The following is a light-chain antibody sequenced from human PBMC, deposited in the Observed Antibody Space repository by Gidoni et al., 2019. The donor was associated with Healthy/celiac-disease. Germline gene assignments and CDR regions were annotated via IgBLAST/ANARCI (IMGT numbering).Light chain of an antibody. J-gene: IGKJ5*01. CDR2: GAS. Sequence: IVMTHSPATLSVSPGERATLSCRASQSVSSNLAWYQQKPGQAPRLLIYGASTRATGIPARFSGSGSGTEFTLTISSLESEDFAVYYCQQYNNWPPMTFGQGTRLEIK. CDR3: QQYNNWPPMT. CDR1: QSVSSN. V-gene: IGKV3-15*01.